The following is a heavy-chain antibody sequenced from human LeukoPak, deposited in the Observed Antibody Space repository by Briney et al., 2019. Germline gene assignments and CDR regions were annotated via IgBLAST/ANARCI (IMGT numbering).Heavy chain of an antibody. Sequence: PGGSLRLSCAASGFTFSNYWMHWVRQVPGKGLVWVSRINNDGSFTTYADSVKGRFTISRDNAKNTLYLQMNSLRAEDTAVYYCARGLRFDYWGQGTLVTVSS. CDR2: INNDGSFT. D-gene: IGHD4-17*01. CDR1: GFTFSNYW. J-gene: IGHJ4*02. V-gene: IGHV3-74*01. CDR3: ARGLRFDY.